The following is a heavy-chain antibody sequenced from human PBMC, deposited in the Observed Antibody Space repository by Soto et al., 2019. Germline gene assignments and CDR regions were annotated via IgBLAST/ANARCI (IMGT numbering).Heavy chain of an antibody. CDR1: GGTFSSYA. D-gene: IGHD4-17*01. CDR2: LIPIFGTA. CDR3: AIEYGDYRNWFDR. V-gene: IGHV1-69*01. Sequence: QVQLVQSGAEVKKPGSSVKVSCKASGGTFSSYAISWVRQAPGQGLEWMGGLIPIFGTANYAHQFQGRVTITADESTSTAYMELSSMRSEDTAVYYCAIEYGDYRNWFDRWGQGTLVAVSS. J-gene: IGHJ5*02.